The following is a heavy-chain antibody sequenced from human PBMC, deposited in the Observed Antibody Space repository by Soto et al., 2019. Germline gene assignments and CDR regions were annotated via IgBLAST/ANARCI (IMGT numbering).Heavy chain of an antibody. J-gene: IGHJ6*02. Sequence: GGSLRLSCAASGFTFSSYGMHWVRQAPGKGLEWVAVISYDGSNKYYADSVKGRFTISRDNSKNTLYLQMNSLRAEDTAVYYCAKVDRGVSSSIYYYYGMDVWGQGTTVTVSS. V-gene: IGHV3-30*18. CDR3: AKVDRGVSSSIYYYYGMDV. CDR2: ISYDGSNK. CDR1: GFTFSSYG. D-gene: IGHD6-6*01.